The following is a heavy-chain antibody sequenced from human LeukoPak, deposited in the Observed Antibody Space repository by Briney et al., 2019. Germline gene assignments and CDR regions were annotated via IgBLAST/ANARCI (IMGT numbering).Heavy chain of an antibody. V-gene: IGHV3-23*01. D-gene: IGHD3-9*01. CDR3: AKAKVHYDILTGFNLYYFDY. J-gene: IGHJ4*02. Sequence: GGSLRLSCAASGFTFSSYAMSRVRQAPGKGLEWVSAISGSGGSTYYADSVKGRFTISRDNSKNTLYLQMNSLRAEDTAVYYCAKAKVHYDILTGFNLYYFDYWGQGTLVTVSS. CDR1: GFTFSSYA. CDR2: ISGSGGST.